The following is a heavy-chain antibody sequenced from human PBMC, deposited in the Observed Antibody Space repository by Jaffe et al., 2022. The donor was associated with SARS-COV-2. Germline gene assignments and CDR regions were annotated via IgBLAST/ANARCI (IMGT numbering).Heavy chain of an antibody. V-gene: IGHV4-59*01. CDR2: IYYSGST. Sequence: QVQLQESGPGLVKPSETLSLTCTVSGGSISSYYWSWIRQPPGKGLEWIGYIYYSGSTNYNPSLKSRVTISVDTSKNQFSLKLSSVTAADTAVYYCARGGSGYDPGAFDYWGQGTLVTVSS. J-gene: IGHJ4*02. D-gene: IGHD5-12*01. CDR1: GGSISSYY. CDR3: ARGGSGYDPGAFDY.